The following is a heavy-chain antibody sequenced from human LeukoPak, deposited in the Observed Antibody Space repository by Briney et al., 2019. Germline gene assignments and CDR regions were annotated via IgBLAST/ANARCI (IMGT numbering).Heavy chain of an antibody. CDR1: GFTFSGYG. J-gene: IGHJ4*02. CDR2: INPSGDNT. D-gene: IGHD3-10*01. CDR3: AKAFGDGSGY. V-gene: IGHV3-23*01. Sequence: GGSLRLSCAASGFTFSGYGMYWVRQAPGEGLEWVSSINPSGDNTYYADSVQGRFTISRDNSKNTLYLQMNSLRAEDTAVYYCAKAFGDGSGYWGQGNLVTVSS.